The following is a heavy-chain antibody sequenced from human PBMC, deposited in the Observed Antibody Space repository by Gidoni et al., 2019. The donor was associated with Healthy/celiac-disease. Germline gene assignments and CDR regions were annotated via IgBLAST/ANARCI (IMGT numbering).Heavy chain of an antibody. D-gene: IGHD6-6*01. CDR3: AKRFGIAARPDGHDY. V-gene: IGHV3-30*18. CDR1: GFTFSCDG. Sequence: QVQLVESGGGVVQPGSSLILSCAASGFTFSCDGRPWVRQAPGKGLEWVAVISYDGSNKYYADSVKGRFTISRDNSKNTLYLQMNSLRAEDTAVYYCAKRFGIAARPDGHDYWGQGTLVTVSS. J-gene: IGHJ4*02. CDR2: ISYDGSNK.